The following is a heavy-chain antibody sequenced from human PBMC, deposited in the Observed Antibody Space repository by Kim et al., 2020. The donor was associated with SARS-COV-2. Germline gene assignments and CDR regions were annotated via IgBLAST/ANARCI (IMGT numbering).Heavy chain of an antibody. V-gene: IGHV3-30*18. CDR2: ILYDGNNA. CDR1: GFTFSRYG. J-gene: IGHJ6*02. CDR3: VKGGVGYYYGSASDYDGVEHDYGMDV. Sequence: GGSLRLSCAASGFTFSRYGMHWVRQAPGKGLEWVASILYDGNNAFYADSVKGRFTISRDNSKNTLHLQMNSLRAEDTAIYYCVKGGVGYYYGSASDYDGVEHDYGMDVWGQGTTVTVSS. D-gene: IGHD3-10*01.